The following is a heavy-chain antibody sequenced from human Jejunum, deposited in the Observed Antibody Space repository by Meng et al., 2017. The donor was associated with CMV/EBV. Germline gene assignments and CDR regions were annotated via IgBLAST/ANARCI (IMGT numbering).Heavy chain of an antibody. CDR3: ARDRVRGVIIALYGMDV. Sequence: TFDDYGMSWVRQAPGKRLEWVSGINWNGGSTGYADAVKGRFTISRDNAKNTLYLQMNSLRAEDTALYYCARDRVRGVIIALYGMDVWGQGTTVTVSS. CDR2: INWNGGST. J-gene: IGHJ6*02. CDR1: TFDDYG. D-gene: IGHD3-10*01. V-gene: IGHV3-20*03.